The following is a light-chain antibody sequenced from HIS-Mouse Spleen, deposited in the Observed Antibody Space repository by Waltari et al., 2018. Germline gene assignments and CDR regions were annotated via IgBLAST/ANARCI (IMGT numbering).Light chain of an antibody. CDR3: QQLNSYPPT. J-gene: IGKJ1*01. CDR1: PGISSY. CDR2: AAS. Sequence: DIQLTQSPSFLSASVGDRVTITCRASPGISSYLAWYQQKPGKDPKLLIYAASTLQSGVPSRFSGSGAGTEFTLTISSLQPEDFATYYGQQLNSYPPTFGQGTKVEIK. V-gene: IGKV1-9*01.